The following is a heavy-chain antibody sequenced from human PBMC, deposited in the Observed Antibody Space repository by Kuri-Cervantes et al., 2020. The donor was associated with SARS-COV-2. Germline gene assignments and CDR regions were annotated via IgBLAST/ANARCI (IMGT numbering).Heavy chain of an antibody. J-gene: IGHJ4*02. Sequence: GESLKISCEASGFIFSDYAIDWVRQAPGKGLEWVSAISGSGGSTYYADSVKGRFTISRDNSKNTLYLQMNSLRAEDTAVYYCAKDQGGDYGDLPLDYRGQGTLVTVSS. D-gene: IGHD4-17*01. CDR2: ISGSGGST. CDR3: AKDQGGDYGDLPLDY. CDR1: GFIFSDYA. V-gene: IGHV3-23*01.